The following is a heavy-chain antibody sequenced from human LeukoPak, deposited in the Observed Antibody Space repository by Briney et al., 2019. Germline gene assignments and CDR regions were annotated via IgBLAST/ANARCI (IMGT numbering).Heavy chain of an antibody. CDR2: ITGSGGST. V-gene: IGHV3-23*01. Sequence: GGSLRLSCAAFGFTVSSNYMIWVRQAPGKGLEWVSSITGSGGSTYYADSVKGRFTISRDNSKNTLYLQMSSLRAEDTAVYYCAKDKGDFWSGHHYWGQGTLVTVSS. D-gene: IGHD3-3*01. J-gene: IGHJ4*02. CDR1: GFTVSSNY. CDR3: AKDKGDFWSGHHY.